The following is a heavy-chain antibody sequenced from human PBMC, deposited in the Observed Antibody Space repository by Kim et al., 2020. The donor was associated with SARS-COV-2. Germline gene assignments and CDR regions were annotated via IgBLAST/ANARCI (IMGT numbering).Heavy chain of an antibody. Sequence: SQTLSLTCAISGDRVSSNSAAWNWIRQSPSRGLEWLGRTYYRSKWYNDYAVSVKSRITINPDTSKNQFSLQLNSVTPEDTAVYYCAREWGLDGFYYYYGMDVWGQGTTVTVSS. CDR3: AREWGLDGFYYYYGMDV. J-gene: IGHJ6*02. CDR2: TYYRSKWYN. V-gene: IGHV6-1*01. D-gene: IGHD2-21*01. CDR1: GDRVSSNSAA.